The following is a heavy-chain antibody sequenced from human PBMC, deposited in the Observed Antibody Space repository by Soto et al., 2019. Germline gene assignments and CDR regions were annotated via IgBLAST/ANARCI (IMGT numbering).Heavy chain of an antibody. V-gene: IGHV1-3*01. CDR1: GYTYTNYD. CDR2: INAGNGNT. CDR3: ARDLGGWPDY. J-gene: IGHJ4*02. Sequence: ASVKVSCTASGYTYTNYDIHWVRQATGQGLEWMGWINAGNGNTKYSQKFQGRVTITRDTSASTAYMELSSLRSEDTAVYYCARDLGGWPDYWGQGTLVTVSS. D-gene: IGHD2-15*01.